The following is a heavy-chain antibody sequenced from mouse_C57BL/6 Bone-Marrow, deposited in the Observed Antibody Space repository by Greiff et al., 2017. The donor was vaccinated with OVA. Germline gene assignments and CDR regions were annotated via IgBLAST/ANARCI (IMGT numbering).Heavy chain of an antibody. D-gene: IGHD2-1*01. CDR2: INPSSGYT. V-gene: IGHV1-4*01. Sequence: QVQLQQSGAELARPGASVKLSCKASGYTFTSYTMHWVQQRPGQGLEWIGYINPSSGYTKYNQKFKDKATLTADKSSSTAYMQLSSLTSEDSAVYYCAREDGNWFAYGGRGTLVTVSA. CDR1: GYTFTSYT. J-gene: IGHJ3*01. CDR3: AREDGNWFAY.